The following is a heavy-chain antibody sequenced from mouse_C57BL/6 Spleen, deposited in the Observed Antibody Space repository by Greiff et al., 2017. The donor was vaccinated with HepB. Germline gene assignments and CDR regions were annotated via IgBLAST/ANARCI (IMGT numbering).Heavy chain of an antibody. Sequence: EVQLQQSGPELVKPGASVKISCKASGYSFTGYYMNWVKQSPEKSLEWIGEINPSTGGTTYNQKFKDKATLTVDKSSSTAYMQLKSLTSEDSAVYYCAKDNGYDVGYAMDYWGHGTSVTVSS. CDR1: GYSFTGYY. D-gene: IGHD2-2*01. CDR3: AKDNGYDVGYAMDY. J-gene: IGHJ4*01. CDR2: INPSTGGT. V-gene: IGHV1-42*01.